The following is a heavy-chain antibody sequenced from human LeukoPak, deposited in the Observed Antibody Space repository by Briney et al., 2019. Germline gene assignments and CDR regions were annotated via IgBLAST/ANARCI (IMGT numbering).Heavy chain of an antibody. CDR1: GFTFATHG. J-gene: IGHJ4*02. D-gene: IGHD5-18*01. Sequence: GGSLRLSCAASGFTFATHGMSWVRQAPGKGLEWVSSISSSSSYIYYADSVKGRFTISRDNAKNSLYLQMNSLRAEDTAVYYCASNGGYSYGYCDYWGQGTLVTVSS. CDR3: ASNGGYSYGYCDY. V-gene: IGHV3-21*01. CDR2: ISSSSSYI.